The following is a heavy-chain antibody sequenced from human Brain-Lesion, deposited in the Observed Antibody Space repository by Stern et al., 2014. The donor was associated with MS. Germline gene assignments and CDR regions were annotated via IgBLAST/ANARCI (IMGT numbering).Heavy chain of an antibody. CDR1: GGSISSGGYY. V-gene: IGHV4-61*02. D-gene: IGHD2-2*01. CDR2: IFNSGSP. Sequence: VHLVESGPGLVKPSQTLSLSCTVSGGSISSGGYYWSWIRQPAGKGLEWIGRIFNSGSPSYTPPLKSRVPISIDTSKNQFSLRLNPMTAADTAVYYCARGRVVPGFQYYATDVWGQGTTVIVSS. CDR3: ARGRVVPGFQYYATDV. J-gene: IGHJ6*02.